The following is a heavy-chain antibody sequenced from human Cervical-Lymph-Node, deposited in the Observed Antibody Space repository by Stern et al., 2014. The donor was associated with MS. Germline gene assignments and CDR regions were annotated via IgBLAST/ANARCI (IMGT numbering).Heavy chain of an antibody. CDR2: ISYDGCEK. D-gene: IGHD4-11*01. CDR1: GFTFSMSG. J-gene: IGHJ4*02. Sequence: VQLVESGGGVVQPGTSLRLSCVASGFTFSMSGMHWVRQAPGKGLEWVAIISYDGCEKHFADSVKGRFTISRDNSENTVYLQLNSLRPEDTAVYFCAKAAVDYSMYFPEYWGQGTLVTVSS. V-gene: IGHV3-30*18. CDR3: AKAAVDYSMYFPEY.